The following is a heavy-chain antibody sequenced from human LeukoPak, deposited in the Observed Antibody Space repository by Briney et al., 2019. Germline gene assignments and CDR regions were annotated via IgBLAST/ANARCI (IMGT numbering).Heavy chain of an antibody. Sequence: SETLSLTCAVYGGSFSGYYWSWIRQPPGKGLEWIGEINHSGSTNYNPSLKSRVTISVDTSKNQFSLKLSSVTAADTAVYYCARASRDGKNWFDPWGQGTLVTVSS. V-gene: IGHV4-34*01. CDR2: INHSGST. CDR1: GGSFSGYY. J-gene: IGHJ5*02. CDR3: ARASRDGKNWFDP.